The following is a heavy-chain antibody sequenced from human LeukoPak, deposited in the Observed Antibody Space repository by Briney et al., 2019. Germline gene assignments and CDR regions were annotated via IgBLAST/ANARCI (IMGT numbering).Heavy chain of an antibody. V-gene: IGHV3-23*01. CDR1: EFTFSNYA. CDR2: ISGGGGST. CDR3: AKGSGINHYHWIDP. J-gene: IGHJ5*02. Sequence: GGSLRLSCAASEFTFSNYAMNWVRQAPGKGLEWVSGISGGGGSTYYADSVKGRFTTSRDNSKNTLYLQMDSLRAEDTALYYCAKGSGINHYHWIDPWGQGTLVTVSS. D-gene: IGHD1-14*01.